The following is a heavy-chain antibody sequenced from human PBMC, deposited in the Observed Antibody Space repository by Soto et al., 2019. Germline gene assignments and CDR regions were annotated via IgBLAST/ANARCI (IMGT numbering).Heavy chain of an antibody. CDR2: ISYDGSNK. V-gene: IGHV3-30*18. J-gene: IGHJ4*02. CDR1: GFTFSSYG. D-gene: IGHD3-22*01. CDR3: AKDTYYYDRSGYYTYDY. Sequence: QVQLVESGGGVVQPGRSLRLSCAASGFTFSSYGVHWDRQAPGKGLEWVAVISYDGSNKHYADSVKGRFTISRDNSKNTLDLQMNSLRVEDTAVYYCAKDTYYYDRSGYYTYDYWGQGTLVTVSS.